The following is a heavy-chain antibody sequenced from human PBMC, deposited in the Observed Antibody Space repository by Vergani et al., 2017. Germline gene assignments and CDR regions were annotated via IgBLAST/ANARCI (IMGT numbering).Heavy chain of an antibody. CDR3: ARAYSGSYFDY. Sequence: EVQLVESGVGLVQPGGSLRLSCAASGFTFSSYSMNWVRQAPGKGLEWVSYISSSSSTIYYADSVKGRFTISRDNAKNSLYLQMNSLRAEDTAVYYCARAYSGSYFDYWGQGTLVTVSS. D-gene: IGHD1-26*01. J-gene: IGHJ4*02. CDR2: ISSSSSTI. V-gene: IGHV3-48*01. CDR1: GFTFSSYS.